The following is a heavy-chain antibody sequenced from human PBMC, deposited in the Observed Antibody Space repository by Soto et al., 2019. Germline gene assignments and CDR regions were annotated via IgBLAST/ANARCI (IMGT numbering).Heavy chain of an antibody. V-gene: IGHV3-30*18. D-gene: IGHD4-17*01. Sequence: QVQLVESGGGVVQPGRSLRLSCAASGITFSNHAMHWVRQAPGKGLEWVAVISDDGSNQNYADSVKGRFTISRDNSKNTLYLQMNSLRVEDTAVYYCAKDRYGDYVGGHFDYWGQGTLVTASS. CDR2: ISDDGSNQ. CDR3: AKDRYGDYVGGHFDY. J-gene: IGHJ4*02. CDR1: GITFSNHA.